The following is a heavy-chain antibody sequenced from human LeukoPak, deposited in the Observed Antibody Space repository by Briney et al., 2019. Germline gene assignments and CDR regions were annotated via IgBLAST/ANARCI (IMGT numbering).Heavy chain of an antibody. CDR2: IYYSGST. Sequence: SETLSLTCTVSGGSISSYYWSWIRQPPGKGLEWIGYIYYSGSTNYNPSLKSRVTISVDTSKNQFSLKLSSVTAADTAVYYCAREGVSSSAAFDIWGQGTMVTVSS. CDR3: AREGVSSSAAFDI. J-gene: IGHJ3*02. V-gene: IGHV4-59*01. CDR1: GGSISSYY. D-gene: IGHD6-6*01.